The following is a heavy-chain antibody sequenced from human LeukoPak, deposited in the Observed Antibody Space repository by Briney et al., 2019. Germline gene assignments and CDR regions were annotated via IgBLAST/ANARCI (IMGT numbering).Heavy chain of an antibody. CDR1: GFTFSDYY. CDR3: ARHISGRFSVDY. Sequence: GGSLRLSCAASGFTFSDYYMSWIRQTPGGLEWVSYISSGGSTKDYADSVKGRFTISRDNAKNSLYLQMNSLGAEDTAVYYCARHISGRFSVDYWGQGTLVTVSS. CDR2: ISSGGSTK. V-gene: IGHV3-11*01. D-gene: IGHD1-26*01. J-gene: IGHJ4*02.